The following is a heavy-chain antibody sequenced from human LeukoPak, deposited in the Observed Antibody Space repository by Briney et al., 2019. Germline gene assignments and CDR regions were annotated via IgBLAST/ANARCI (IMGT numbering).Heavy chain of an antibody. CDR2: IYYSGST. Sequence: SETLSLTCTVSGGSVSSGSYYWGWIRQPPGKGLEWIGYIYYSGSTNYNPSLKSRVTISVDTSKNQFSLKLSSVTAADTAVYYCARDLRGYCSSTSCYGEAYFDYWGQGTLVTVSS. D-gene: IGHD2-2*01. CDR3: ARDLRGYCSSTSCYGEAYFDY. V-gene: IGHV4-61*01. CDR1: GGSVSSGSYY. J-gene: IGHJ4*02.